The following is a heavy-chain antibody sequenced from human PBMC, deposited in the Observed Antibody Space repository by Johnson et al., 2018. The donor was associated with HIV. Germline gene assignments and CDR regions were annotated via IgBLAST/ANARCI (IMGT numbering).Heavy chain of an antibody. Sequence: QVQLVESGGGVVQPGRSLRLSCAASGFTFSSYGMHWVRQAPGEGLDWVAFISRDGGKEYYADSVRGRFTISRDNSKNTLYLQMNSLRAEDTAVYYCANGWFSGAFDIWGQGTMVTVSS. V-gene: IGHV3-33*08. CDR2: ISRDGGKE. CDR3: ANGWFSGAFDI. D-gene: IGHD3-10*01. J-gene: IGHJ3*02. CDR1: GFTFSSYG.